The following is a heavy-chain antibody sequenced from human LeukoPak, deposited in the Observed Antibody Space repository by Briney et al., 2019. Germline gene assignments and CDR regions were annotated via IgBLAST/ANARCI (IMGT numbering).Heavy chain of an antibody. V-gene: IGHV1-18*01. CDR1: GYTFTSYG. CDR2: ISAYNGNT. Sequence: ASVKVSCKASGYTFTSYGISWVRQAPGQGLEWMGWISAYNGNTNYAQKLQGRVTMTTDTSTSTAYMEPRSLRSDDTAVYYCARGGYCSSTSCYEGSDYWGQGTLVTVSS. J-gene: IGHJ4*02. D-gene: IGHD2-2*01. CDR3: ARGGYCSSTSCYEGSDY.